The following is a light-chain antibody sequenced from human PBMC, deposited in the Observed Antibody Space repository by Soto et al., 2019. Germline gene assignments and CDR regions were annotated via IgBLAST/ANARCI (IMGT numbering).Light chain of an antibody. CDR1: RSVSSSY. Sequence: IVLTQSPDTLSLSPGERATLYCRASRSVSSSYLAWYQHKAGQAPRLLISGASNRATDIPDRFSGSESGTDFTLTISRLEPEDFAVYYCHQYNDWSWTFGQGTKVEIK. V-gene: IGKV3-20*01. J-gene: IGKJ1*01. CDR3: HQYNDWSWT. CDR2: GAS.